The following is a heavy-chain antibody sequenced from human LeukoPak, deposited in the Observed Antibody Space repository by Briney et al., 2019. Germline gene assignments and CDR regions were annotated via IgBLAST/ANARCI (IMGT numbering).Heavy chain of an antibody. D-gene: IGHD3-10*01. Sequence: GGSLRLSCAASGFTFSSYWMNWARQAPGKGLEWVASINHNGNVNYYVDSVKGRFTISRDNAKNSLYLQMSNLRAEDTAVYYCATVGGSGRTYYYGMDVWGQGTTVTVSS. J-gene: IGHJ6*02. CDR3: ATVGGSGRTYYYGMDV. CDR2: INHNGNVN. V-gene: IGHV3-7*03. CDR1: GFTFSSYW.